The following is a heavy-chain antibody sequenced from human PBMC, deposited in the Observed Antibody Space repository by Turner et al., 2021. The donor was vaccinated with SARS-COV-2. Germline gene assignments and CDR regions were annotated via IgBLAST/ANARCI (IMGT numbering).Heavy chain of an antibody. CDR2: IYYRGST. J-gene: IGHJ6*02. CDR1: GGPISSSTYY. V-gene: IGHV4-39*01. CDR3: ARLMDTAMDYYGMDV. Sequence: QLQLQESGPGLVQPSESLSLPCPLSGGPISSSTYYWGWIRPPPGKGLEWIGNIYYRGSTYYNPSLKSRVTISVDTSKNQFSLKLSSVTAADTAVYYCARLMDTAMDYYGMDVWGQGTTVTVSS. D-gene: IGHD5-18*01.